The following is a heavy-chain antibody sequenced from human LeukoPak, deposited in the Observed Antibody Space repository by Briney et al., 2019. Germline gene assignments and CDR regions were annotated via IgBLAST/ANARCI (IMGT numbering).Heavy chain of an antibody. CDR2: ISGSGDST. CDR1: GFTFSSYA. V-gene: IGHV3-23*01. J-gene: IGHJ4*02. CDR3: AKEGGPAGVPARHPFNY. D-gene: IGHD2-2*01. Sequence: PGGSLRLSCAASGFTFSSYAMNWVRQAPGKGLEWVSSISGSGDSTYYTDSVKGRFTISRENSKNTLYLHMNSLRAEDTAIYYCAKEGGPAGVPARHPFNYWGQGTLVPVSS.